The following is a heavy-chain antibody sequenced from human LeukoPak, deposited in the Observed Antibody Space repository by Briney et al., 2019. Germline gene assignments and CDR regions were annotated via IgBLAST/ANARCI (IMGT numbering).Heavy chain of an antibody. CDR2: ISGSGGTT. CDR3: ASARQVRSSCLDP. V-gene: IGHV3-23*01. Sequence: GGSLRLSCAASGFTFSNYAMTWVRQAPGKGLEWVSGISGSGGTTYYADSVKGRFTISRDNSKNTLYLQMNSLRAEDTAVYYCASARQVRSSCLDPWGQGTLVTVSS. D-gene: IGHD6-13*01. CDR1: GFTFSNYA. J-gene: IGHJ5*02.